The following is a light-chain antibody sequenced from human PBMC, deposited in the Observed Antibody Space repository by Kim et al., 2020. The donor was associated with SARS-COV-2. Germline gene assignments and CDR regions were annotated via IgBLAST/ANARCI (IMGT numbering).Light chain of an antibody. CDR2: GNT. J-gene: IGLJ2*01. CDR1: NSNIGAGLH. V-gene: IGLV1-40*01. Sequence: GQRVTISCTGSNSNIGAGLHVHWYQQLLATAPKLLIYGNTNRPSGVPDRFSGSKSGTSASLAITGLQAEDEADYYCQSYDNSLNAIFGGGTQLTVL. CDR3: QSYDNSLNAI.